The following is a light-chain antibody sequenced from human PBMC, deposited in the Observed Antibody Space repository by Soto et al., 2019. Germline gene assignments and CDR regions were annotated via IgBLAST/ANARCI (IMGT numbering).Light chain of an antibody. CDR3: SSYTSSRTPYVV. Sequence: QSVLTQPASVSGSPGQSITISCTGTSSDVGGYNYVSWYQQHPGKAPKLMICEVSNRPSGVSNRFSGSKSGNTASLTISGLQAEDEADYYCSSYTSSRTPYVVFGGGTKLTVL. CDR2: EVS. CDR1: SSDVGGYNY. V-gene: IGLV2-14*01. J-gene: IGLJ2*01.